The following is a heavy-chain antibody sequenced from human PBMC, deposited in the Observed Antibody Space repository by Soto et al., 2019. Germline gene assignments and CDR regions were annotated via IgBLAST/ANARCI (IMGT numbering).Heavy chain of an antibody. CDR2: IYPGDSDT. V-gene: IGHV5-51*01. D-gene: IGHD1-26*01. CDR3: ARPRTSGSASIGY. J-gene: IGHJ4*02. Sequence: PGESLKISCNRSGYSFTSYWIGWVRQMPGKGLEWMGIIYPGDSDTRYSPSSQGQGTTSADKSISTADLQWSSLKASDTAMYYCARPRTSGSASIGYWGQGTLVNVST. CDR1: GYSFTSYW.